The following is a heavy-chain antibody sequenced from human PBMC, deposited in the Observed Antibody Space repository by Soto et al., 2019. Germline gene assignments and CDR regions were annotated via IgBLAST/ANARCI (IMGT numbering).Heavy chain of an antibody. J-gene: IGHJ6*02. Sequence: GASVKLCCKASGYTFSGYYIHWVRQAPGQGLEWMGWINPNSGGTNYAQKFQGWVTMTRDTSISTAYMELSRLRSDDTAVDYCARGDVVPTGIRKFYYYYCMYVWG. V-gene: IGHV1-2*04. D-gene: IGHD2-2*01. CDR3: ARGDVVPTGIRKFYYYYCMYV. CDR2: INPNSGGT. CDR1: GYTFSGYY.